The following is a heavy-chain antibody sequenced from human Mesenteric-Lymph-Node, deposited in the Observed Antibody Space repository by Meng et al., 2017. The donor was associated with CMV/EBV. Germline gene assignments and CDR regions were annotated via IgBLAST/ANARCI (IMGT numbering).Heavy chain of an antibody. CDR3: ARGGGNFHHDY. CDR1: GFTVSSNY. CDR2: IVGSSGYI. J-gene: IGHJ4*02. V-gene: IGHV3-21*01. Sequence: SCAASGFTVSSNYMSWVRQAPGKGLEWVSSIVGSSGYIYYADSVKGRFTISRDNAKNSLYLQMNSLRAEDTAVYYCARGGGNFHHDYWGQGTLVTVSS. D-gene: IGHD4-23*01.